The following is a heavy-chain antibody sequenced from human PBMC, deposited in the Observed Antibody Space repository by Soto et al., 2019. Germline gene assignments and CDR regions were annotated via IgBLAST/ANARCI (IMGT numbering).Heavy chain of an antibody. V-gene: IGHV4-4*02. CDR3: ARRWGEGRVDY. D-gene: IGHD3-10*01. CDR2: IYHSGST. J-gene: IGHJ4*02. Sequence: QVQLQESGPGLVKPSGTLSLTCAVSGASISSSNWWRWVRQPPGKGLEWFGDIYHSGSTNYNPSLKSRVTITVHKSRNQFSLKLSSVTAADTALYYCARRWGEGRVDYWGQGTLVTVSS. CDR1: GASISSSNW.